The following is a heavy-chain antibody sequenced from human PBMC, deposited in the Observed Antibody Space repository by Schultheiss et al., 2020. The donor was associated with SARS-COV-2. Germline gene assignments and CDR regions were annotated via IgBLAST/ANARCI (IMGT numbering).Heavy chain of an antibody. Sequence: GGSLRLSCAASGFTFSSYGMHWVRQAPGKGLEWVAVISYYGSNKYYADSVKGRFTISRDNSKNTLYLQMNSLRAEDTAVYYCARESSGWRRYFDYWGQGTLVTVSS. CDR3: ARESSGWRRYFDY. V-gene: IGHV3-30*03. J-gene: IGHJ4*02. D-gene: IGHD6-19*01. CDR2: ISYYGSNK. CDR1: GFTFSSYG.